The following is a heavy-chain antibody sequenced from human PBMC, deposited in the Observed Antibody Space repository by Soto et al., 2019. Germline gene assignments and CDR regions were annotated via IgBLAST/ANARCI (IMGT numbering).Heavy chain of an antibody. D-gene: IGHD2-2*01. V-gene: IGHV3-72*01. Sequence: GESLKISCAASGFTFSDHYMDWVRQAPGKGLEWVGRTRNKANSYTTEYAASVKGRFTISRDDSKNSLYLQMNSLKTEDTAVYYCARGPRCSSTSCPVGGMDVWGQGTTVTVSS. J-gene: IGHJ6*02. CDR3: ARGPRCSSTSCPVGGMDV. CDR2: TRNKANSYTT. CDR1: GFTFSDHY.